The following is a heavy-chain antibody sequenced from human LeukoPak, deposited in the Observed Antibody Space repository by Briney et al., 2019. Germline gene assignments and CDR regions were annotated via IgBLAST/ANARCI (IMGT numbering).Heavy chain of an antibody. CDR1: GYTFTGYY. V-gene: IGHV1-2*02. CDR3: ARDIVVVPAARREAFDI. J-gene: IGHJ3*02. CDR2: INPNSGGT. Sequence: GASVKVSCKASGYTFTGYYMHWVRQAPGQGLEWMGWINPNSGGTNYAQKFQGRVTMTRDTSISTAYMELSRLRSDDTAVYYCARDIVVVPAARREAFDIWGQGTMVTVSS. D-gene: IGHD2-2*01.